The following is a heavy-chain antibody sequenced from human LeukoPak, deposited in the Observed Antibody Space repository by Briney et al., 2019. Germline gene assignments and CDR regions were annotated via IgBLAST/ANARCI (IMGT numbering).Heavy chain of an antibody. J-gene: IGHJ4*02. CDR3: ARVLEAAAFDY. Sequence: PGGSLRLFCAASGFTFSSYSVNWVRQAPGKGLEWVSSISDSSKYTYYADSLKGRFTISRDNAKNSLFLQMHSLRAEDTAVYYCARVLEAAAFDYWGQGTLVTVSS. D-gene: IGHD6-13*01. CDR1: GFTFSSYS. CDR2: ISDSSKYT. V-gene: IGHV3-21*01.